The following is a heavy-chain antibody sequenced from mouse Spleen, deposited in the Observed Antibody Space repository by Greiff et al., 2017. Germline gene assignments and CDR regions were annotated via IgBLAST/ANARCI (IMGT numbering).Heavy chain of an antibody. Sequence: DVKLQESGPGLVKPSQSLSLTCSVTGYSITSGYYWNWIRQFPGNKLQWMGYISYDGSNNYNPSLKNRISITRDTSKNQFFLKLNSVTTEDTATYYCATYYGNPDDVWGAGTTVTVSS. CDR2: ISYDGSN. CDR3: ATYYGNPDDV. D-gene: IGHD2-10*01. V-gene: IGHV3-6*01. CDR1: GYSITSGYY. J-gene: IGHJ1*01.